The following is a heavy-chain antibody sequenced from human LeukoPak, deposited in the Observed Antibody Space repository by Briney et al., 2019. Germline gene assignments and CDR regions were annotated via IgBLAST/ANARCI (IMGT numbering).Heavy chain of an antibody. CDR1: GFTFSSYW. J-gene: IGHJ5*02. CDR2: IKQDGSEK. CDR3: AREWAWFGEYLNWFDP. V-gene: IGHV3-7*01. D-gene: IGHD3-10*01. Sequence: EGSLRLSRAASGFTFSSYWMSWVRQAPGKGLEWVANIKQDGSEKYYVDSVKGRFTISRDNAKNSLYLQMNSLRAEDTAVYYCAREWAWFGEYLNWFDPWGQGTLVTVSS.